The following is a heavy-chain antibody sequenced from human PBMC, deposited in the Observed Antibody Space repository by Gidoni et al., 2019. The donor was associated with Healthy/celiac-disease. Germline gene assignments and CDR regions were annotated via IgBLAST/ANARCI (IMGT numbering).Heavy chain of an antibody. CDR1: GFTFSSYG. D-gene: IGHD2-21*01. J-gene: IGHJ5*02. Sequence: QVQLVESGGGVVQPGRSLRLSCAASGFTFSSYGMHWVRQAPGKGLEWVAVIWYDGSNKYYADSVKGRFTISRDNSKNTLYLQMNSLRAEDTAVYYCARERAISNWFDPWGQGTLVTVSS. V-gene: IGHV3-33*01. CDR3: ARERAISNWFDP. CDR2: IWYDGSNK.